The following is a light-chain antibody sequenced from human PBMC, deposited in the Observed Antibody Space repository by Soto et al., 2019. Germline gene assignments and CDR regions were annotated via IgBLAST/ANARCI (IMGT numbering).Light chain of an antibody. CDR3: SSYTSSITLV. CDR2: DVS. J-gene: IGLJ2*01. Sequence: QSALTQPASVSGSPGQSITISCTGTSSDVGGYKYVSWYQQHPGKAPKLMIYDVSNRPSGVSNRFSGSKSGNTASLTISGLQAEDEADYYCSSYTSSITLVFGGGTKVTVL. CDR1: SSDVGGYKY. V-gene: IGLV2-14*01.